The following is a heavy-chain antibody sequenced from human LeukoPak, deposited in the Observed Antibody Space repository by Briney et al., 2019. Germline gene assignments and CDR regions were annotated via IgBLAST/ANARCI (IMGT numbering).Heavy chain of an antibody. Sequence: ASVKVSCKASGYTFTDYYMHWVRQAPGQGLEWMGWINPNNGGTSYAQKFQGRVTMTRDTSITTSYMELPSLTSDDTAVYYCARGYSSRVPNFDYWGQGTLVTVSS. CDR2: INPNNGGT. J-gene: IGHJ4*02. V-gene: IGHV1-2*02. CDR1: GYTFTDYY. D-gene: IGHD6-13*01. CDR3: ARGYSSRVPNFDY.